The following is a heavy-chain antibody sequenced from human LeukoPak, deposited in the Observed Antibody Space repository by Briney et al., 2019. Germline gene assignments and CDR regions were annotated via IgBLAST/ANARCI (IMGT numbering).Heavy chain of an antibody. D-gene: IGHD5-12*01. CDR3: AKDRPGVDIVATMFDY. CDR1: GFTFSSYA. J-gene: IGHJ4*02. CDR2: ISGSGGST. Sequence: PGGSLRLSCAASGFTFSSYAMSWVRQAPGKGLEWVSAISGSGGSTYYADSVKGRLTISRDNSKNTLYLQMNSLRVEDTAVYYCAKDRPGVDIVATMFDYWGQGTLVTVSS. V-gene: IGHV3-23*01.